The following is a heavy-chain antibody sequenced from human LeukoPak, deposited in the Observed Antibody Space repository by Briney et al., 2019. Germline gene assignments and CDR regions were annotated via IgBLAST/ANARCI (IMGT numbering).Heavy chain of an antibody. CDR3: AHRRDGYNPYDY. Sequence: SGPTLVKPTQTLTLTFTFSGFSLSTSGVGVGWIRQPPGKALDWLALIYWNDDKRYSPSLKSRLTITKDTSKNQVVLTMTNMDHVDTATYYCAHRRDGYNPYDYWGQGTLVTVSS. D-gene: IGHD5-24*01. CDR1: GFSLSTSGVG. V-gene: IGHV2-5*01. CDR2: IYWNDDK. J-gene: IGHJ4*02.